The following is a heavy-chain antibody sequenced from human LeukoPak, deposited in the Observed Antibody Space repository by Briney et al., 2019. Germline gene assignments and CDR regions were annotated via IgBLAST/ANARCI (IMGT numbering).Heavy chain of an antibody. V-gene: IGHV4-59*01. D-gene: IGHD2-15*01. CDR3: ARAESYCSGGSCYFSGLYY. CDR1: GGSISSYY. CDR2: IYYSGST. J-gene: IGHJ4*02. Sequence: SETLSLTCTVSGGSISSYYWSWIRQPLGKGLEWIGYIYYSGSTNYNPSLKSRVTISVDTSKNQFSLKLSSVTAADTAVYYCARAESYCSGGSCYFSGLYYWGQGTLVTVSS.